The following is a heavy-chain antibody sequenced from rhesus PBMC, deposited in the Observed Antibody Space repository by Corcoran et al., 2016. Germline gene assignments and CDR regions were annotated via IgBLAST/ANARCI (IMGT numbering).Heavy chain of an antibody. J-gene: IGHJ3*01. CDR2: IYWNDDK. CDR1: GFSLSTSGMG. V-gene: IGHV2-1*01. D-gene: IGHD7-45*01. CDR3: ARSNWGAAFDF. Sequence: QVTLKESGPALVKPTQTLTLTCTFSGFSLSTSGMGVGWLRQPSRKTLEWLAHIYWNDDKYYSTSLKSRLTISKDTSKNQVVLTMTNMDPVDTATYYCARSNWGAAFDFWGQGLRVTVSS.